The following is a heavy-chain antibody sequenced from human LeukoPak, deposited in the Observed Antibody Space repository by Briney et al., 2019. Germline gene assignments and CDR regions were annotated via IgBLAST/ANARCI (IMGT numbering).Heavy chain of an antibody. CDR2: ICLSGST. Sequence: SGTLTLTCAVSGYSISSGYYWGWIRQPPGKGLEWFGSICLSGSTYYNPSVKSRFTISVDTSKSQFSLKLSSVTAADTAVYYCASYVDTAMVPPFWDYWRQGTLVPVSS. CDR3: ASYVDTAMVPPFWDY. V-gene: IGHV4-38-2*01. CDR1: GYSISSGYY. J-gene: IGHJ4*02. D-gene: IGHD5-18*01.